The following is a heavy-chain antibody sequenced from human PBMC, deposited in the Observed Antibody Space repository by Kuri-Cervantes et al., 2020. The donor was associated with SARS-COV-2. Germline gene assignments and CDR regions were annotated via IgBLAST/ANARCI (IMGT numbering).Heavy chain of an antibody. CDR3: ARVAKSGWNANNWFDP. CDR2: IYSGGST. D-gene: IGHD1-1*01. J-gene: IGHJ5*02. Sequence: GESLQISCAASGFTVSSNYMSWVRQAPGKGLEWVSVIYSGGSTYYADSVKGRFTISRDNSKNTLYLQMNSLRAEDTAVYYCARVAKSGWNANNWFDPWGQGTLVTVSS. CDR1: GFTVSSNY. V-gene: IGHV3-66*01.